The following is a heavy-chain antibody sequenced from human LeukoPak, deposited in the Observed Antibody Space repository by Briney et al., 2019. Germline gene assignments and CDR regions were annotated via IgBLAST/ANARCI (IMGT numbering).Heavy chain of an antibody. V-gene: IGHV3-30*18. CDR1: GFTLSAYA. J-gene: IGHJ4*02. CDR2: ISYDGSNK. D-gene: IGHD6-13*01. Sequence: PGGSLRLSCAASGFTLSAYAMHWVRQAPGKGLEWVAVISYDGSNKYYADFVKGRFTISRDSSKNTLYLQVNGLRAEDTAVYYCAKEGLGSSWNPNYFDYWGQGTLVTVSS. CDR3: AKEGLGSSWNPNYFDY.